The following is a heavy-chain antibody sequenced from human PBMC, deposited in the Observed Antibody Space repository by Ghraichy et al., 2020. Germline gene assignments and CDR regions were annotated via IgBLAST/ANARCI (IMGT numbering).Heavy chain of an antibody. CDR2: VEYSGGT. D-gene: IGHD3-10*01. CDR1: GDSISIGSYL. CDR3: AREPRYGAGRLDY. Sequence: SQTLSHTCSVSGDSISIGSYLWTWIRQSPEKGLEWIGYVEYSGGTEYSPSLRGRLTISVDSSKNQFSLTLTSATAADTAVYYCAREPRYGAGRLDYWGQGILVTVSS. J-gene: IGHJ4*02. V-gene: IGHV4-61*01.